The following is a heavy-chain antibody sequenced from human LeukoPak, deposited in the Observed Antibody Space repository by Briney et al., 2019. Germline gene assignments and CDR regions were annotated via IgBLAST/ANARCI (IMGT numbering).Heavy chain of an antibody. J-gene: IGHJ4*02. V-gene: IGHV3-21*01. Sequence: KPGGSLRLXCAASGFTFSSYSMNWVRQAPGKGLEWVSSISSSSSYIYYADSVKGRFTISRDNAKNSLYLQMNSLRAEDTAVYYCARGESGSYFFDYWGQGTLVTVSS. CDR3: ARGESGSYFFDY. D-gene: IGHD1-26*01. CDR2: ISSSSSYI. CDR1: GFTFSSYS.